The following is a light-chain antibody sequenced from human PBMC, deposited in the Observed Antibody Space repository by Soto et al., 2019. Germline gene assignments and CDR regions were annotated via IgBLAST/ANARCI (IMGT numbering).Light chain of an antibody. J-gene: IGLJ1*01. CDR2: DVS. V-gene: IGLV2-11*01. Sequence: QSALTQPRSVSGSPGQSVTISCTGTSSDVGGYNYVSWYQQHPGQAPKLMIYDVSKRPSWVPDRFSGSKAGNTASLTISGHHAEEEADYYCCSYAGSYVFGTGTKLTVL. CDR1: SSDVGGYNY. CDR3: CSYAGSYV.